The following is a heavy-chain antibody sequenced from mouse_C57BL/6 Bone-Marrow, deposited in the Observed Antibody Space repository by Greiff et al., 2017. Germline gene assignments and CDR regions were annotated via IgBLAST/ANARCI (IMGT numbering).Heavy chain of an antibody. Sequence: QVQLQQPGAELVKPGASVKMSCKASGYTFTSYWITWVKQRPGQGLEWIGDIYPGSGSTNYNEKFKSKATLTVDTSSSTAYMQLSSLTSEDSAVDYCARGGIDSNYWYFDVWGTGTTVTVSS. CDR2: IYPGSGST. V-gene: IGHV1-55*01. CDR1: GYTFTSYW. CDR3: ARGGIDSNYWYFDV. D-gene: IGHD2-5*01. J-gene: IGHJ1*03.